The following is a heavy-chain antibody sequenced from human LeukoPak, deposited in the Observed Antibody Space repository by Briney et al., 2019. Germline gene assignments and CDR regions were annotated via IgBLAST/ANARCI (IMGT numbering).Heavy chain of an antibody. V-gene: IGHV4-34*01. D-gene: IGHD6-13*01. Sequence: SETLSLTCAVYGGSFSGYYWSWIRQSPGKGLEWIGEINHSGSTNYNPSLKSRITISVDTSKNQFSLKLSSVTAADTAVYYCSSSNIYFDYWGQGPLVTVSS. J-gene: IGHJ4*02. CDR1: GGSFSGYY. CDR3: SSSNIYFDY. CDR2: INHSGST.